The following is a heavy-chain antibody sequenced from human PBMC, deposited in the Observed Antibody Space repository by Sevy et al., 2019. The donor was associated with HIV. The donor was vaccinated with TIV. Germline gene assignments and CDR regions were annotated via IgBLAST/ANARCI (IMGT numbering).Heavy chain of an antibody. Sequence: GGSLRLSCVVSGFNFRDYSVNWVRRAPGKGLEWVSSLNNDGTYIFYGDSVKGRFTVSRDNAKNSLYLHMNSLRADDTAVYYCVRDGGDEYGAGSYYGPFDYWGRGTLVTVSS. D-gene: IGHD3-10*01. CDR3: VRDGGDEYGAGSYYGPFDY. CDR1: GFNFRDYS. CDR2: LNNDGTYI. V-gene: IGHV3-21*06. J-gene: IGHJ4*02.